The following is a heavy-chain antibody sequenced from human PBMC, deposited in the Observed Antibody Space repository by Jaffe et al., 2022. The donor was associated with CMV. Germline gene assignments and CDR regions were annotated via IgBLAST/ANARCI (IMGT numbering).Heavy chain of an antibody. D-gene: IGHD5-18*01. CDR3: ARDGTRGTAMPREVYYGMDV. J-gene: IGHJ6*02. V-gene: IGHV1-46*01. CDR1: GYTFTSYY. Sequence: QVQLVQSGAEVKKPGASVKVSCKASGYTFTSYYMHWVRQAPGQGLEWMGIINPSGGSTSYAQKFQGRVTMTRDTSTSTVYMELSSLRSEDTAVYYCARDGTRGTAMPREVYYGMDVWGQGTTVTVSS. CDR2: INPSGGST.